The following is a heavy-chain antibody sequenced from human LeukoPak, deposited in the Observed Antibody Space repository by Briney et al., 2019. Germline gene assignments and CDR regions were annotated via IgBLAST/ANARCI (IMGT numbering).Heavy chain of an antibody. CDR3: ARDPYCSSTSCYGDYYYGMDV. V-gene: IGHV3-33*01. CDR2: ILYDGSNK. Sequence: LGLSFAAAGFHFSSYGMHWVRPAPGKGLEGVAGILYDGSNKHYADSVKGRFTISRDNSKNTLYLQMNSLRAEDTAVYYCARDPYCSSTSCYGDYYYGMDVWGQGTTVTVSS. CDR1: GFHFSSYG. D-gene: IGHD2-2*01. J-gene: IGHJ6*02.